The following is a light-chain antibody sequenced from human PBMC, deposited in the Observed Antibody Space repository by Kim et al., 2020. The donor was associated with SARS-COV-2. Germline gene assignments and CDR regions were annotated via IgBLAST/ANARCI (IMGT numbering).Light chain of an antibody. J-gene: IGKJ4*01. CDR2: GAS. CDR3: QQSDNWPPLT. V-gene: IGKV3-15*01. Sequence: EIVMTQSPATLSVSPGERVTLSCRASQSVNSNLAWYQQKPGQAPRLLIYGASTQATGIPARFSGSGFGTEFTLTISSLQSEDFAVYYCQQSDNWPPLTFGGGTKVDIK. CDR1: QSVNSN.